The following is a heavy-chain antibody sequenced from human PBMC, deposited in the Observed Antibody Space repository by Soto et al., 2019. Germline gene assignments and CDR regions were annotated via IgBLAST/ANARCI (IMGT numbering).Heavy chain of an antibody. CDR1: GFSFSSYT. Sequence: PGGSLRLSCTASGFSFSSYTMNWVRQAPGKGLQWVASITNRGTHTYSADSVRGRFTISRDNDKNSLYLQMNNLRAEDTATYYCARAHEVAWFDSWGLGTLVTVSS. CDR3: ARAHEVAWFDS. CDR2: ITNRGTHT. V-gene: IGHV3-21*06. D-gene: IGHD2-15*01. J-gene: IGHJ5*01.